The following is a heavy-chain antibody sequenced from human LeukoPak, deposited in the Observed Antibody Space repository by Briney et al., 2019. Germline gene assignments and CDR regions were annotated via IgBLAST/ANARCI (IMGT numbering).Heavy chain of an antibody. CDR3: AKSVDAGSSWRYFDY. CDR1: GGSISSSSYY. Sequence: SETLSLTCTVSGGSISSSSYYWGWIRQPPGKGLEWIGNIYYSGSTYYNPSLKSRVTISVDTSKNQFSLKLSSVTAADTAVYYCAKSVDAGSSWRYFDYWGQGTLVTVSS. J-gene: IGHJ4*02. V-gene: IGHV4-39*07. D-gene: IGHD6-13*01. CDR2: IYYSGST.